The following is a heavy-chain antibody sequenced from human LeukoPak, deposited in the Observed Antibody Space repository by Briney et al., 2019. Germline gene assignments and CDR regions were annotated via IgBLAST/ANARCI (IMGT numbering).Heavy chain of an antibody. CDR2: MNPNSGNT. V-gene: IGHV1-8*01. Sequence: ASVKVSCKASGYIFTSYDINWVRQATGQGLEWMGWMNPNSGNTGYAQKFQGRVTMTRNTSISTAYMELSSLRSEDTAVYYCASNVAVAGAFDIWGQGTMVTVSS. D-gene: IGHD6-19*01. CDR3: ASNVAVAGAFDI. CDR1: GYIFTSYD. J-gene: IGHJ3*02.